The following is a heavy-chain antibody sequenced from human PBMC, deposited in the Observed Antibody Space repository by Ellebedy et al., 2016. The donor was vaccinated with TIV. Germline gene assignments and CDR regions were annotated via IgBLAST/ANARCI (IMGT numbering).Heavy chain of an antibody. D-gene: IGHD6-25*01. CDR2: ISYSGST. Sequence: SETLSLXXTVSGGSISSYYWSWIRQPPGKGLEWIGYISYSGSTNYNPSLKSRVTISVDTSENQFSLNLSSVTAADTAVYYCARGRGGFNLYYGMDVWGQGTTVTVSS. CDR3: ARGRGGFNLYYGMDV. J-gene: IGHJ6*02. V-gene: IGHV4-59*01. CDR1: GGSISSYY.